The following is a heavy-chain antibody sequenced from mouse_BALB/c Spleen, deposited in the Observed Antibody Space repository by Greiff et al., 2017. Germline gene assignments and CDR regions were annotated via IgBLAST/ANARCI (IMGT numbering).Heavy chain of an antibody. V-gene: IGHV1-9*01. CDR2: ILPGSGST. J-gene: IGHJ1*01. D-gene: IGHD1-1*01. CDR1: GYTFSSYW. CDR3: ARKEYFYYGSSWYFDV. Sequence: QVQLQQSGAELMKPGASVKISCKATGYTFSSYWIEWVKQRPGHGLEWIGEILPGSGSTNYNEKFKGKATFTADTSSNTAYMQLSSLTSEDSAVYYCARKEYFYYGSSWYFDVWGAGTTVTVSS.